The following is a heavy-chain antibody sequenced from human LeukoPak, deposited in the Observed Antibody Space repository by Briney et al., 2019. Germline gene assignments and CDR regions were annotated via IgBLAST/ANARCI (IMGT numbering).Heavy chain of an antibody. CDR3: AKDPNYYDSSGYYASADY. CDR2: ISYDGSNK. V-gene: IGHV3-30*18. J-gene: IGHJ4*02. CDR1: GFTFSSYG. D-gene: IGHD3-22*01. Sequence: PGGSLRLSCAASGFTFSSYGMHWVRQAPGKGLDWVAVISYDGSNKYYADSVKGRFTISRDNSKNTLYLQMNSLRAEDTAVYYCAKDPNYYDSSGYYASADYWGQGTLVTVSS.